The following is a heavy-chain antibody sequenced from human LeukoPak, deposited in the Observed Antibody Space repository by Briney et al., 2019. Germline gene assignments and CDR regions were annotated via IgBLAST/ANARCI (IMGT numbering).Heavy chain of an antibody. V-gene: IGHV1-2*02. J-gene: IGHJ4*02. CDR3: ARVIRWVAPFDY. D-gene: IGHD2-15*01. CDR1: GYTFTGYY. Sequence: ASVKVSCKASGYTFTGYYMHWVRQAPGQGLEWMGWINPNSGGTNYAQKFQGRVTMTRDTSISTAYMELSRLRSDDTAVYYRARVIRWVAPFDYWGQGTLVTVSS. CDR2: INPNSGGT.